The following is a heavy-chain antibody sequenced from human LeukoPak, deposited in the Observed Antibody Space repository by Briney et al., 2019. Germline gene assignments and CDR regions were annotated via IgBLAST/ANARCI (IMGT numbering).Heavy chain of an antibody. CDR1: GFTFSSSD. V-gene: IGHV3-23*01. CDR3: AKKDGYNLNLDL. D-gene: IGHD5-24*01. J-gene: IGHJ2*01. CDR2: ISISGSST. Sequence: GGSLRLSCAASGFTFSSSDRSWVRQAPGEGLEWVSTISISGSSTFYTDSVKGRSTISRDNSKNTLYLQMNSLRAEDTAVCYCAKKDGYNLNLDLWGRRTLVTVSS.